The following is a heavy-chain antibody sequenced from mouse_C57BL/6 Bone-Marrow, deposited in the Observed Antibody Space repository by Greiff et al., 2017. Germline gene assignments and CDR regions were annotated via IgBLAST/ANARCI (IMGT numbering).Heavy chain of an antibody. J-gene: IGHJ3*01. D-gene: IGHD1-1*01. CDR3: ARKDYGSLFAY. CDR1: GFSLTSYG. CDR2: IWSGGST. Sequence: QVQLQQSGPGLVQPSQSLSITCTVSGFSLTSYGVHWVRQSPGKGLEWLGVIWSGGSTDYNAAFISRLSISKDNSKSQVFFKMNSLQADDTAIYYCARKDYGSLFAYWGQGTLVTVSA. V-gene: IGHV2-2*01.